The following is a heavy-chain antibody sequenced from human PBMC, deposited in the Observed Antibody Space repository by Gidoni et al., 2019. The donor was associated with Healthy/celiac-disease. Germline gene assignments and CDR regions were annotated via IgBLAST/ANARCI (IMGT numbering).Heavy chain of an antibody. V-gene: IGHV3-9*01. CDR3: AKGDGAIAVAGFDY. D-gene: IGHD6-19*01. Sequence: EVQLVESGGGLVQPGRSLSLSCAASGFTFDDYAMHWVRQAPGKGLEWVSGISWNSGSIGYEDSGKGRFTISRDNAKNSLYLQMNSLRAEDTALYYCAKGDGAIAVAGFDYWGQGTLVTVSS. J-gene: IGHJ4*02. CDR1: GFTFDDYA. CDR2: ISWNSGSI.